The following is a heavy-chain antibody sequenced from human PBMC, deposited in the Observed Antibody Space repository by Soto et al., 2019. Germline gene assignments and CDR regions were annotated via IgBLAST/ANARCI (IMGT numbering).Heavy chain of an antibody. J-gene: IGHJ1*01. V-gene: IGHV2-5*02. CDR3: VEGSPAPVPGH. D-gene: IGHD2-2*01. Sequence: ESGPTLVNPTQTLTLTCTFSGFSLSTSGVGVGWIRQPPGKALEWLGLIYWDDDKRYSPSLRSRLTITKATSKNQVVLTMTNMDPVDTATYYCVEGSPAPVPGHWGQGTLVTVSS. CDR2: IYWDDDK. CDR1: GFSLSTSGVG.